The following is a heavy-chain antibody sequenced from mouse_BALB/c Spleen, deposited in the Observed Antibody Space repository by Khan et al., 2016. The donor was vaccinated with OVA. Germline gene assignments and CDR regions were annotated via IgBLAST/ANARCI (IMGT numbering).Heavy chain of an antibody. J-gene: IGHJ4*01. V-gene: IGHV2-6-4*01. CDR2: IWGGGGT. Sequence: VQLKESGPVLVAPSQSLSITFTVSGFSLSRYNIHWVRQPPGKGLEWLGMIWGGGGTDYNSTLKSRLSISKDNSKSQVFLKMNSLQTDDSAMYYCARAYYRFDGYYAMDYWGQGTSVTVSS. D-gene: IGHD2-14*01. CDR3: ARAYYRFDGYYAMDY. CDR1: GFSLSRYN.